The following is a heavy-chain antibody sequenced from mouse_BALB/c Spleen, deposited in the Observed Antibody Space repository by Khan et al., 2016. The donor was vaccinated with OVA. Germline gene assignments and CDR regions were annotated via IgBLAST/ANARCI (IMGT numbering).Heavy chain of an antibody. CDR3: ARVGIIYYGNYAYYFDY. J-gene: IGHJ2*01. D-gene: IGHD2-1*01. Sequence: EVQLQESGGGLVQPGGSLKLSCAASGFTFSCYGMSWVRQTPDKRLELVATINTNVGSTYYPDSVKGRFTISRDNAKNTLYLQMSSLKSEDTAMYYCARVGIIYYGNYAYYFDYWGQGTTLTVSS. V-gene: IGHV5-6-3*01. CDR1: GFTFSCYG. CDR2: INTNVGST.